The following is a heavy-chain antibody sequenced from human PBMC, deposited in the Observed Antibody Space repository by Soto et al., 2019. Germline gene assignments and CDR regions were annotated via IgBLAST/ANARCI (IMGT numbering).Heavy chain of an antibody. CDR2: IIPIFGTA. CDR3: ARPIEVDGRAENGYFDL. J-gene: IGHJ2*01. D-gene: IGHD6-19*01. V-gene: IGHV1-69*12. CDR1: GGTFSSYA. Sequence: QVQLVQSGAEVKKPGSSVKVSCKASGGTFSSYAISWVRQAPGQGLEWMGGIIPIFGTANYAQKFQGRVTITAEESTSKAYMEMSSLRSEDTAVYYCARPIEVDGRAENGYFDLWGRGTLVTVSS.